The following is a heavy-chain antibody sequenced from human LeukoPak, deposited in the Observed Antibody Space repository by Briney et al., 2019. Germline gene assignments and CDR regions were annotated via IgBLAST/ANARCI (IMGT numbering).Heavy chain of an antibody. J-gene: IGHJ2*01. V-gene: IGHV4-30-4*08. Sequence: SQTLSLTCTVSGGSISSGDYYWSWIRQPPGKGLEWIGYLYYSGSTYYNPSLKSRVTITVDTSKNQFSLKLSSVTAADTAVYYCARRDGWYGSSGVDWYFDLWGRGTLVTASS. CDR3: ARRDGWYGSSGVDWYFDL. D-gene: IGHD6-19*01. CDR1: GGSISSGDYY. CDR2: LYYSGST.